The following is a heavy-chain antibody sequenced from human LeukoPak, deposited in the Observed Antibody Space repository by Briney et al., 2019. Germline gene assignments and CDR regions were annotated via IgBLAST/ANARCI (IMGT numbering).Heavy chain of an antibody. V-gene: IGHV1-8*01. J-gene: IGHJ6*02. CDR3: ARVGGSYTYYYYYGMDV. D-gene: IGHD1-26*01. CDR2: MNPNSGNT. CDR1: GYTFTSYD. Sequence: ASVKVSCKAPGYTFTSYDINWVRQATGRGLEWMGWMNPNSGNTGYAQKFQGRVTMTRNTSISTAYMELSSLRSEDTAVYYCARVGGSYTYYYYYGMDVWGQGTTVTVSS.